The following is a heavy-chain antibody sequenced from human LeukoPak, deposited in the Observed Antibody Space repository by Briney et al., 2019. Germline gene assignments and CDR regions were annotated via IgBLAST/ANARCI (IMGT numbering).Heavy chain of an antibody. D-gene: IGHD2-8*01. CDR2: ISDSGGST. CDR1: GFTFSSYA. J-gene: IGHJ4*02. CDR3: AKDTSIGRYCTNGVCSPFDY. Sequence: AGGSLRLSCAASGFTFSSYAMSWVRQAPGKGLEWVSAISDSGGSTYDADSVKGWFTISRDNSKNTLYLQMNSLRAEDTAVYYCAKDTSIGRYCTNGVCSPFDYWGQGTLVTVSS. V-gene: IGHV3-23*01.